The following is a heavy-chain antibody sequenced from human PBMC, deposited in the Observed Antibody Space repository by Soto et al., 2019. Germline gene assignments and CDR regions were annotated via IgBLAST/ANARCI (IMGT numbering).Heavy chain of an antibody. CDR1: GFTVSSNY. J-gene: IGHJ4*02. D-gene: IGHD3-22*01. CDR2: IYSGGST. Sequence: EVQLVESGGGLIQPGGSLRLSCAASGFTVSSNYMSWVRQAPGKGLEWVSVIYSGGSTYYAESVKGRFTISRDNSKNTLYLQMNSLRAEDTAVYYCARNYYDSGGGFDYWGQGTLVTVSS. V-gene: IGHV3-53*01. CDR3: ARNYYDSGGGFDY.